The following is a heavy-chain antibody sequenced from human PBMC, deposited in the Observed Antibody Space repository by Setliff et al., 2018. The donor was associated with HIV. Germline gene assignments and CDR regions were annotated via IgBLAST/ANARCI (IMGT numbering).Heavy chain of an antibody. Sequence: SLTCTVSGGSFRSYYWSWIRQSPGKGLEWLGYIFTGGTTKYNPSLESRVTISVDTSRNQFSLKLASVTAADTAVYYCARGVTLYGVVEYLDYWAQGTPVTVSS. CDR1: GGSFRSYY. V-gene: IGHV4-4*08. J-gene: IGHJ4*02. CDR3: ARGVTLYGVVEYLDY. D-gene: IGHD3-3*01. CDR2: IFTGGTT.